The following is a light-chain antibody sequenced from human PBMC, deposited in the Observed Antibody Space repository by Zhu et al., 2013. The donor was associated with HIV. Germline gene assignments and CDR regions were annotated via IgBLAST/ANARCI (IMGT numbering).Light chain of an antibody. J-gene: IGKJ1*01. CDR2: AAS. Sequence: DIQLTQSPSLLSASVGDRVTITCRASQDIDRYLAWYQQTPGKAPTLLVYAASTTQSGVPSRFSGSGSGTEFSLTISSLQPEDFATYYCQQYDGYWTFG. CDR3: QQYDGYWT. CDR1: QDIDRY. V-gene: IGKV1-9*01.